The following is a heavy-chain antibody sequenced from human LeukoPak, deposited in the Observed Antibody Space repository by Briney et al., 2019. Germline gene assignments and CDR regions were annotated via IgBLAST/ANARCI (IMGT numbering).Heavy chain of an antibody. Sequence: PSETLSLTCTVSGGSISSGGYYWSWIRQHPGKGLEWIGYIYYSGSTYYTPSLKSRVTISVDTSKNQFSLKLSSVTAADTAVYYCAREPRRITGDAFDIWGKGTMVTVS. CDR1: GGSISSGGYY. CDR3: AREPRRITGDAFDI. J-gene: IGHJ3*02. D-gene: IGHD1-20*01. V-gene: IGHV4-31*03. CDR2: IYYSGST.